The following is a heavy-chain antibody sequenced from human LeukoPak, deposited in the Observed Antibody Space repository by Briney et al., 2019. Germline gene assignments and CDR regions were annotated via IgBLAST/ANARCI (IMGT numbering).Heavy chain of an antibody. CDR2: ISYDGSNK. D-gene: IGHD3-22*01. Sequence: GGSLRLSCAASGFTFSSYGMHWVRQAPGKGLEWVAAISYDGSNKYYADSVKGRFTISRDNSKNTLYLQMNSLRAEDTAVYYCAKDRHYYDSSGYYFQHWGQGTLVTVSS. J-gene: IGHJ1*01. CDR1: GFTFSSYG. V-gene: IGHV3-30*18. CDR3: AKDRHYYDSSGYYFQH.